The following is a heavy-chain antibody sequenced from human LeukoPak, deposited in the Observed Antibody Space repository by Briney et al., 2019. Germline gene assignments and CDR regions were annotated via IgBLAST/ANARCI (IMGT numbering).Heavy chain of an antibody. J-gene: IGHJ4*02. Sequence: GASVKVSCTASGGTFSSYAISWVRQAPGQGLEWMGGIIPIFGTANYAQKFQGRVTITADKSTSTAYMELSSLRSEDTAVYYCASGIAAAGIDYWGQGTLVTVSS. CDR1: GGTFSSYA. CDR3: ASGIAAAGIDY. D-gene: IGHD6-13*01. CDR2: IIPIFGTA. V-gene: IGHV1-69*06.